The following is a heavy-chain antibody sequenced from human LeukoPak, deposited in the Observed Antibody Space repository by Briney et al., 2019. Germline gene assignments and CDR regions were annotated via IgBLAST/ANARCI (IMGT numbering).Heavy chain of an antibody. CDR1: GYTFTSYY. D-gene: IGHD1-26*01. Sequence: GASVKVSCKASGYTFTSYYMHWVRQAPGQGLEWMGIINPSGGSTSYAQKFQGRVTMTRDTSTSTVYMELSSLRAEDTALYYCAKDIRPYSGSYFFDYWGQGTLVTVSS. V-gene: IGHV1-46*01. J-gene: IGHJ4*02. CDR2: INPSGGST. CDR3: AKDIRPYSGSYFFDY.